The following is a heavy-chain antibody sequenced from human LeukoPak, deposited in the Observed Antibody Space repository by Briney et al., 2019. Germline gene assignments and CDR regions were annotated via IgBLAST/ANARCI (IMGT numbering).Heavy chain of an antibody. CDR1: GFTFSSYA. CDR3: ARGNPYKLLLRPQSNWFDP. J-gene: IGHJ5*02. V-gene: IGHV4-34*01. D-gene: IGHD2-15*01. CDR2: INHSGST. Sequence: GSLRLSCAASGFTFSSYAMSWVRQAPGKGLEWIGEINHSGSTNYNPSLKSRVTISVDTSKNQFSLKLNSVTAADTAVYYCARGNPYKLLLRPQSNWFDPWGQGTLVTVSS.